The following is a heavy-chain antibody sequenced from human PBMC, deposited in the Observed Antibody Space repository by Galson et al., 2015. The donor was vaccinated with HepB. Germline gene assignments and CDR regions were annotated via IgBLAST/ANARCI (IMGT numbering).Heavy chain of an antibody. D-gene: IGHD4-17*01. J-gene: IGHJ4*02. V-gene: IGHV3-21*01. Sequence: SLRLSCAASGFTFSSYSMNWVRQAPGQGLEWVSSISSSSSYIYYADSVKGRFTITRDNAKNSLYLQMNSLSAEDTAVYYCARGRSCYGDQHDYWGQGTLVTVSS. CDR3: ARGRSCYGDQHDY. CDR1: GFTFSSYS. CDR2: ISSSSSYI.